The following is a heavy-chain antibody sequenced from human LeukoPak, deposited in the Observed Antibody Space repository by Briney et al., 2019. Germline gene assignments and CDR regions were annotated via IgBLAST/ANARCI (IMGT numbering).Heavy chain of an antibody. J-gene: IGHJ4*02. CDR1: GGTFSSYA. Sequence: ASVKVSCKASGGTFSSYAISRVRQAPGQGLEWMGGIIPIFGTANYAQKFQGRVTITADESTSTAYMELSSLRSEDTAVYYCARGSYYDFWSGPIIRPYYFDYWGQGTLVTVSS. CDR2: IIPIFGTA. CDR3: ARGSYYDFWSGPIIRPYYFDY. D-gene: IGHD3-3*01. V-gene: IGHV1-69*13.